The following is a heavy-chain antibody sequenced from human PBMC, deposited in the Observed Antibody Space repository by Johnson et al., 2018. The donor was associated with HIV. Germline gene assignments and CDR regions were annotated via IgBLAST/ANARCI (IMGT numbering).Heavy chain of an antibody. Sequence: VQLVESGGGLVQPGGSLRLSCAASGFTFSSYDMHWVRQATGKGLEWVSAIGTAGDTYYPGSVKGRFTLSRENAKNSLYLQMNSLRAGDTAVYYCARSSSTAAPGRDAFDIWGQGTMVTVSS. V-gene: IGHV3-13*01. J-gene: IGHJ3*02. CDR1: GFTFSSYD. CDR2: IGTAGDT. D-gene: IGHD6-13*01. CDR3: ARSSSTAAPGRDAFDI.